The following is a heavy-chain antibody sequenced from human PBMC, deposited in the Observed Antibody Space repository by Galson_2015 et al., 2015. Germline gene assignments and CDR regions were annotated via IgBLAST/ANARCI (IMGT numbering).Heavy chain of an antibody. J-gene: IGHJ2*01. CDR1: GFTFSSYD. CDR3: ARGPTIFGAADWYFDL. D-gene: IGHD3-3*01. V-gene: IGHV3-13*01. Sequence: SLRLSCAASGFTFSSYDMHWVRQATGKGLEWVSAIGTAGDTYYPGSVKGRFTISRENAKNSLYLQMNSLRAGDTAVYYCARGPTIFGAADWYFDLWSRGTLVTVSS. CDR2: IGTAGDT.